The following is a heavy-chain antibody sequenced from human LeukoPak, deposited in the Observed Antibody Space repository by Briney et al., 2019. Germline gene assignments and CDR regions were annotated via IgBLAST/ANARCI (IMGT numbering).Heavy chain of an antibody. J-gene: IGHJ4*02. CDR2: IYYSGST. Sequence: SETLSLTCTVSGGSISPFYWNWIRQPPGKGLEWIGYIYYSGSTNYNPSLKSRVTISVDTSKNQFSLKLSSVTAADTAVYYCARGAYDFWSGYPIGPFDYWGQGTLVTVSS. D-gene: IGHD3-3*01. CDR3: ARGAYDFWSGYPIGPFDY. V-gene: IGHV4-59*01. CDR1: GGSISPFY.